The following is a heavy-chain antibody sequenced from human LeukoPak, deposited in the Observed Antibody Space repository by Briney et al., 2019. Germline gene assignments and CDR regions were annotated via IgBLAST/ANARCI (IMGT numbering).Heavy chain of an antibody. J-gene: IGHJ5*02. Sequence: ASVKVSCKASGYTFTGYYMHWVRQAPGQGLEGMGWINPNSGGTNYAQKFQGRVTMTRDTSISTAYMELSRLRSDDTAVYYCARPSFVTATTNWFDPWGQGTLVTVSS. CDR1: GYTFTGYY. D-gene: IGHD2-21*02. CDR2: INPNSGGT. CDR3: ARPSFVTATTNWFDP. V-gene: IGHV1-2*02.